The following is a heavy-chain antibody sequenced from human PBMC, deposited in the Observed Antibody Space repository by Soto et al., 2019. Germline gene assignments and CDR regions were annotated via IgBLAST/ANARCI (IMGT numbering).Heavy chain of an antibody. Sequence: GGSLRLSCAASGFTVNSNYMSWVRQAPGEGLQWVSITDTGGTTYYADSVKGRFTVSRDNSKNTLYLQMNSLRAEDTAVYYCAKGDGFILAVWGQGTTVTVSS. CDR1: GFTVNSNY. CDR2: TDTGGTT. V-gene: IGHV3-53*01. D-gene: IGHD1-26*01. CDR3: AKGDGFILAV. J-gene: IGHJ6*02.